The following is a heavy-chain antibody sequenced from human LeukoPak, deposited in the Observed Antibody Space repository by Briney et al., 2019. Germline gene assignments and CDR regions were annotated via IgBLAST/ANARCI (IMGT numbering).Heavy chain of an antibody. CDR2: IKQDGSEM. D-gene: IGHD3-10*01. V-gene: IGHV3-7*03. Sequence: TGGSLRLSCAASGSTFSNYWMTWVRQSPGKGLEWVANIKQDGSEMHYVDFVKGRFTISRDNAKNSLFLQMNRLRAEDTAVYYCASGGALWFGESRFDNWGQGTLDTVSS. CDR1: GSTFSNYW. J-gene: IGHJ4*02. CDR3: ASGGALWFGESRFDN.